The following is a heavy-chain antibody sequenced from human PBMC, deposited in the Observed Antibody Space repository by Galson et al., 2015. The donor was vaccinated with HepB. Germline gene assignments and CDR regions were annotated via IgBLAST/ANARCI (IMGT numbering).Heavy chain of an antibody. J-gene: IGHJ4*02. V-gene: IGHV3-48*04. CDR1: GFTLSGQD. Sequence: SLRLSCAASGFTLSGQDMSWVRQAPGRGLEWISYISGSSGAIYLADSVKGRFTISRDNAKNSLYLQMNSLRAEDTAVYYCASGHFEYWGQGSLVTVSS. CDR3: ASGHFEY. CDR2: ISGSSGAI.